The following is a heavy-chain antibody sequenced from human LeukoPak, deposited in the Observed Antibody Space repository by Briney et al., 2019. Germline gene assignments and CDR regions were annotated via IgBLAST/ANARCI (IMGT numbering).Heavy chain of an antibody. V-gene: IGHV3-23*01. CDR3: AKDVGKWESLHFFDY. J-gene: IGHJ4*02. Sequence: GGSLRLSCSASGFTSSNYVMTWVRQAPGKGLGWVSAISGGGGSTYYADSVKGRFTISRDNSKNTLDLQMNSLRGDDTAVYYCAKDVGKWESLHFFDYWGQGTLVTVSS. CDR1: GFTSSNYV. D-gene: IGHD1-26*01. CDR2: ISGGGGST.